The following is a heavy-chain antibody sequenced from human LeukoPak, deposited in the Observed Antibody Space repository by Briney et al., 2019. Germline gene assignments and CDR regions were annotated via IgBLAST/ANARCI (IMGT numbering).Heavy chain of an antibody. CDR2: ISGGGGST. J-gene: IGHJ6*02. CDR3: AQPTEGVIAAAPYYYYAMDV. Sequence: GGSLRLSCAASGFTFSTYAMSWVRQAPGKGLEWVSTISGGGGSTYYADSVKGRFTISRDNSKNTLYLQMNSLRAEDTAVYYCAQPTEGVIAAAPYYYYAMDVWGQGTTVTVSS. D-gene: IGHD6-13*01. V-gene: IGHV3-23*01. CDR1: GFTFSTYA.